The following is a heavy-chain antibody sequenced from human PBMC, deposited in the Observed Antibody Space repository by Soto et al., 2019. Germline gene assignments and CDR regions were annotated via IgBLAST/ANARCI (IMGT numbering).Heavy chain of an antibody. D-gene: IGHD1-20*01. Sequence: SETLSLTCTVSGGSISSYYWSWIRQPPGKGLEWIGYIYYSGSTNYTPSLKSRVTISVDTSKNQFSLKLSSVTAADTAVYYCARLPRGYNWNDGHWGQGTLVTVSS. CDR1: GGSISSYY. CDR2: IYYSGST. J-gene: IGHJ4*02. CDR3: ARLPRGYNWNDGH. V-gene: IGHV4-59*08.